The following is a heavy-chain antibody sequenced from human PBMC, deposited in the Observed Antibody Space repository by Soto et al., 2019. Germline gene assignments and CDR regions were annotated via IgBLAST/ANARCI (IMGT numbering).Heavy chain of an antibody. D-gene: IGHD5-18*01. V-gene: IGHV3-33*01. Sequence: QVQLVESGGGVVQPGRSLRLSCAASGFTFSSYGMHWVRQAPGKGLEWVAVIWYVGGNKYYADSVKGRFTISRDNSKNTLYLQMTSLRAEDTAVYYCARGLWSFDYWGQGTLVSVSS. CDR2: IWYVGGNK. J-gene: IGHJ4*02. CDR1: GFTFSSYG. CDR3: ARGLWSFDY.